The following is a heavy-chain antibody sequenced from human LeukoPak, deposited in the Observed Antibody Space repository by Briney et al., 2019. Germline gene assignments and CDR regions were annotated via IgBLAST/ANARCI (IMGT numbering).Heavy chain of an antibody. D-gene: IGHD3-3*01. Sequence: SETLSLTCAVYGGSFSGYYWSWIRQPPGKGLEWIGEISHSGSTNYNPSLKSRVTISVDTSKNQFSLKLSSVTAADTAVYYCARAPYDFWSGYERPYYFDYWGQGTLVTVSS. V-gene: IGHV4-34*01. CDR2: ISHSGST. CDR1: GGSFSGYY. J-gene: IGHJ4*02. CDR3: ARAPYDFWSGYERPYYFDY.